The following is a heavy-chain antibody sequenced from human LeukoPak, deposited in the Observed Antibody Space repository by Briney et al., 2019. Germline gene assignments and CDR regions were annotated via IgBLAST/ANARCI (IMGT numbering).Heavy chain of an antibody. V-gene: IGHV3-23*01. J-gene: IGHJ4*02. D-gene: IGHD5-18*01. CDR1: RFTFSNYV. CDR3: AKGTWIQLWSLFDS. Sequence: GGSLRLSCAASRFTFSNYVMNWVRQAPGKGPEWVSGIGGSDGSTYYADSVKGRFTISRDNSKNTLYLQMNSLRAEDTALYYCAKGTWIQLWSLFDSWGQGTLVTVSS. CDR2: IGGSDGST.